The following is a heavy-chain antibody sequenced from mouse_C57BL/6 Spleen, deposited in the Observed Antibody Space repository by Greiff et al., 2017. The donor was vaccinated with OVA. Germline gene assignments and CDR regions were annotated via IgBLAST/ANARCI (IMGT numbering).Heavy chain of an antibody. J-gene: IGHJ4*01. V-gene: IGHV5-4*01. CDR3: AREYYDYYAMDY. CDR1: GFTFSSYA. Sequence: EVQRVESGGGLVKPGGSLKLSCAASGFTFSSYAMSWVRQTPEKRLEWVATISDGGSYTYYPDNVKGRFTISRDNAKNNLYLQMSHLKSEDTAMYYCAREYYDYYAMDYWGQGTSVTVSS. D-gene: IGHD1-1*02. CDR2: ISDGGSYT.